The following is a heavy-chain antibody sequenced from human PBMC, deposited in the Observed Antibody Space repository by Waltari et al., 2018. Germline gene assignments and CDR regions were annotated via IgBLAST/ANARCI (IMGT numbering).Heavy chain of an antibody. Sequence: QVQLVQSGAEVKKPGASVKVSCKASGYTFTSYGISWVRQAPGQGLEWMGWISAYKCNTNYAQKLQGRVTITADESTSTAYMELSSLRSEYTAVYYCARDGVDTGGAFDIWGQGTMVTVSS. D-gene: IGHD5-18*01. J-gene: IGHJ3*02. V-gene: IGHV1-18*01. CDR3: ARDGVDTGGAFDI. CDR1: GYTFTSYG. CDR2: ISAYKCNT.